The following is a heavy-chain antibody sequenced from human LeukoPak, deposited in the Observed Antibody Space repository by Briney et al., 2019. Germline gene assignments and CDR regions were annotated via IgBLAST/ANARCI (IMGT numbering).Heavy chain of an antibody. CDR1: GYTFTGYY. CDR2: INPNSGGT. J-gene: IGHJ5*02. D-gene: IGHD4-17*01. Sequence: ASVKVSCKASGYTFTGYYMHWVRQAPGQGLEWMEWINPNSGGTNYAQKFQGRVTMTRDTSISTAYMELSRLRSDDTAVYYCARDGGESYDYGEHNWFDPWGQGTLVSVS. CDR3: ARDGGESYDYGEHNWFDP. V-gene: IGHV1-2*02.